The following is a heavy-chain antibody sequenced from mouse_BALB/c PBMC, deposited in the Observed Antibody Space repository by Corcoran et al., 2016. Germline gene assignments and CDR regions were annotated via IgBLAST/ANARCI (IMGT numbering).Heavy chain of an antibody. V-gene: IGHV3-6*02. CDR2: ISYDGSN. CDR3: ARDGYARDY. CDR1: GYSITSGYY. Sequence: DVQLQESGPGLVKPSQSLSLPCSVTGYSITSGYYWNWIRQFPGNKLEWMGYISYDGSNNYNPSLKNRISITRDTSKNQFFLKLNSVTTEDTATYYCARDGYARDYWGQGTSVTVSS. J-gene: IGHJ4*01.